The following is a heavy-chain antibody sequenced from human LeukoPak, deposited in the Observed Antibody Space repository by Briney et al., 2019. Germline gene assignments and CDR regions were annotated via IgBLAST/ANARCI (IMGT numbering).Heavy chain of an antibody. Sequence: ASVKVSCKASGYTFTSYGISWVRQAPGQGLEWMGWISAYNGNTNYAQKLQGRVTMTTDTSTSTAYMELRSLRSDDTAVYYCARDLIAAADSYYYYGMDVWGQGTTVTVSS. CDR3: ARDLIAAADSYYYYGMDV. CDR1: GYTFTSYG. V-gene: IGHV1-18*01. J-gene: IGHJ6*02. CDR2: ISAYNGNT. D-gene: IGHD6-13*01.